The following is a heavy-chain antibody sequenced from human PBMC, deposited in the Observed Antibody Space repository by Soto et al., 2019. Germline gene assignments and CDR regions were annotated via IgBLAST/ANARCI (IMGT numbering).Heavy chain of an antibody. J-gene: IGHJ4*02. Sequence: EVQLVESGGVLVQPGESLKLSCAASGFTLSGSAVHWVRQASGKGLEWVGRIRSKTHSYATEYIASVSGRFTMSRDDSNNASYLQMNGLETDDTAVYYCTRSGGSYAFGYWGQGTLVNVSS. CDR3: TRSGGSYAFGY. D-gene: IGHD1-26*01. V-gene: IGHV3-73*02. CDR1: GFTLSGSA. CDR2: IRSKTHSYAT.